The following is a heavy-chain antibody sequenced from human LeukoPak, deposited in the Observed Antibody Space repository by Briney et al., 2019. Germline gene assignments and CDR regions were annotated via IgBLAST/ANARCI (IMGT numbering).Heavy chain of an antibody. CDR3: AKDIAQGYTFGSIEQDY. J-gene: IGHJ4*02. V-gene: IGHV3-23*01. CDR1: GLTFSRYA. D-gene: IGHD5-18*01. CDR2: ISESGTGT. Sequence: GGSLRLSCAVSGLTFSRYAMSWVRQAPGKGLEWVSAISESGTGTYYADSVKGWFTISRDNSKNTLSLPMNSLRAEDTAVYYCAKDIAQGYTFGSIEQDYWGQGTLVTVSS.